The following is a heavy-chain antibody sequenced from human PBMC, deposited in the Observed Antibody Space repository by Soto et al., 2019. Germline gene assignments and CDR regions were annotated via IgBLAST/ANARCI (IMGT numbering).Heavy chain of an antibody. CDR2: IDPSDSYT. CDR3: ARPNGYSYGIYYYGMDV. V-gene: IGHV5-10-1*01. J-gene: IGHJ6*02. Sequence: PGECLKISCRRSGYSFTSYWISWVRQMPGKGLGWMGRIDPSDSYTNYSPSFQGHVTISADKSISTAYLRWGSLKASDTAMYYCARPNGYSYGIYYYGMDVWGQGTTVTVSS. D-gene: IGHD5-18*01. CDR1: GYSFTSYW.